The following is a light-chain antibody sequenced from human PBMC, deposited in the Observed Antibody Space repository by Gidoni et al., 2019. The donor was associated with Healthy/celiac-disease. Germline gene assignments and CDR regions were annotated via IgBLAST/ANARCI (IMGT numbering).Light chain of an antibody. CDR2: AAS. V-gene: IGKV1-39*01. J-gene: IGKJ4*01. Sequence: DIQMTQSPSSLSASVGDRVTITCRARQSISSYLNWYQQKPGKATKLLIYAASSLQSGVPSRFSGSGSGTDFTLTISSLQPEDFATYYCQQSYSTPPLTFXGXTKVEIK. CDR3: QQSYSTPPLT. CDR1: QSISSY.